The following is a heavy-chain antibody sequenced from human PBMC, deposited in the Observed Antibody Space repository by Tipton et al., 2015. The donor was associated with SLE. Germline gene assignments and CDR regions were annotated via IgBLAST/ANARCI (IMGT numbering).Heavy chain of an antibody. CDR1: GGFLRDYF. V-gene: IGHV4-34*01. Sequence: TLSLTCDVYGGFLRDYFWSWIRQPPGKGLEWIGEIDQSGSTNYNPSLKSRVTMSGDTSKNEFSLKLDSVSAADTAVYYCARGTPYMEWERNWFDPWGQGTLVTVSS. CDR2: IDQSGST. CDR3: ARGTPYMEWERNWFDP. J-gene: IGHJ5*02. D-gene: IGHD1-26*01.